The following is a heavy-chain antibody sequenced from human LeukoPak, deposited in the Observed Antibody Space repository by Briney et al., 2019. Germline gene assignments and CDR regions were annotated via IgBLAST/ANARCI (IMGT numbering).Heavy chain of an antibody. V-gene: IGHV4-61*05. CDR1: GGSISSSSYY. Sequence: SETLSLTCTVSGGSISSSSYYWGWIRQPPGKGLEWIGYIYYSGSTNYNSSLKSRVTISVDTSKNQFSLKLSSVTAADTAVYYCARGYSGYDSGYWGQGTLVTVSS. J-gene: IGHJ4*02. D-gene: IGHD5-12*01. CDR3: ARGYSGYDSGY. CDR2: IYYSGST.